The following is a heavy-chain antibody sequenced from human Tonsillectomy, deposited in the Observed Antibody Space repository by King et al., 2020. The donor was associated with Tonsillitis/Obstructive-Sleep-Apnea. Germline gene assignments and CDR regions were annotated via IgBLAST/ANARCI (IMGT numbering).Heavy chain of an antibody. Sequence: EVQLVQSGGGLVQPGRSLRLSCAASGFTFDDYAMYWVRQVPGKGLEWVSGISWNSGSRGYADSVKGRFTISRDNAKDSLYLQMNSLRVEDTALYYCAKDLIIAESSTPGDAFDIGGQGTMVTVSS. CDR1: GFTFDDYA. J-gene: IGHJ3*02. D-gene: IGHD6-13*01. CDR2: ISWNSGSR. CDR3: AKDLIIAESSTPGDAFDI. V-gene: IGHV3-9*01.